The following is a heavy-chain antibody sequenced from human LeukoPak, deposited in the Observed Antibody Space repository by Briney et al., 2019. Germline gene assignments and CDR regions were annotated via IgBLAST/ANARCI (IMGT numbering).Heavy chain of an antibody. D-gene: IGHD6-13*01. V-gene: IGHV4-39*07. CDR1: GDSITSSAFY. Sequence: SETLSLTCTVSGDSITSSAFYWGWIRQAPGKGLEWIGEINHSGSTNYNPSLKSRVTISVDTSKNQFSLKLSSVTAADTAVYYCARGIAAGFRRSDYWGQGTLVTVSS. CDR2: INHSGST. J-gene: IGHJ4*02. CDR3: ARGIAAGFRRSDY.